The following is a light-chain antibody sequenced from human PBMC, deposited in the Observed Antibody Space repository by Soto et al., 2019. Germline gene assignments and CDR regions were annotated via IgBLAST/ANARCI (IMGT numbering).Light chain of an antibody. CDR1: QSISNY. V-gene: IGKV1-39*01. CDR2: TAS. Sequence: DIQMTQSPSSLSASVGDTVTITCRASQSISNYLNWYQQKPGQAPTLVIYTASSLQSGVPSRFSGSGSGTDFTLTISSLQPEDFATYYCQQSYSTPLTFGGGTKVDIK. CDR3: QQSYSTPLT. J-gene: IGKJ4*01.